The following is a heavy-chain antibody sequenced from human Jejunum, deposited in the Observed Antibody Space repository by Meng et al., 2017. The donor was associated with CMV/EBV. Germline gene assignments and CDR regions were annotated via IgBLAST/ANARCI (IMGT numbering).Heavy chain of an antibody. J-gene: IGHJ4*02. CDR3: ARDDGLTAAGTALDN. Sequence: SGGSVSVSNWWAWVRQSPGKGLEWIGEVYQSGRSNYNPSLESRVTISIDKSNNQFSLYLTSVTAADTATYYCARDDGLTAAGTALDNWGWGTLVTVSS. CDR2: VYQSGRS. V-gene: IGHV4-4*02. D-gene: IGHD6-13*01. CDR1: GGSVSVSNW.